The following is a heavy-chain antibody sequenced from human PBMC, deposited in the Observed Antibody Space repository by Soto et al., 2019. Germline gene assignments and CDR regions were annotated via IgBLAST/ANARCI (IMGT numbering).Heavy chain of an antibody. CDR3: ARETYGDYVRIFGYYYGMDV. D-gene: IGHD4-17*01. CDR2: ISAYNGNT. CDR1: GYTFTSYG. Sequence: ASVKVSCKASGYTFTSYGISWVRQAPGQGLEWMGWISAYNGNTNYAQKLQGRVTMTTDTSTSTAYMELRSLRSDDTAVYYCARETYGDYVRIFGYYYGMDVWGQGTTVTVPS. J-gene: IGHJ6*02. V-gene: IGHV1-18*01.